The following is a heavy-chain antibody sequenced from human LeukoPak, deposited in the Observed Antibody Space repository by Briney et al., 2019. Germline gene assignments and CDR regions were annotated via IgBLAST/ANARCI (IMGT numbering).Heavy chain of an antibody. Sequence: GGSLRLSCAAPGFTFSNYWMHWVRQAPGKGLVWVSHLNSDGTNTYYADSLKGRFTVSRDNARNTLYLQMNNLGAEDTAVYYCVGSHVAAYWGQGTLVTVSS. CDR1: GFTFSNYW. D-gene: IGHD3-10*01. J-gene: IGHJ4*02. CDR2: LNSDGTNT. V-gene: IGHV3-74*01. CDR3: VGSHVAAY.